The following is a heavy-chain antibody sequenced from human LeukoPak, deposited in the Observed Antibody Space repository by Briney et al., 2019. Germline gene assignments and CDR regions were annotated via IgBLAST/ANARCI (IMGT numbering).Heavy chain of an antibody. Sequence: GASVKVSCKASGYTFTGYYMHWVRQAPGQGLEWMGWINPNSGGTNYAQKFQGRVTMTRDTSISTAYMELSRLRSDDTAVYYCARDLMPGSYRGNWFDPWGQGTLVTVSS. V-gene: IGHV1-2*02. CDR1: GYTFTGYY. D-gene: IGHD3-16*02. CDR3: ARDLMPGSYRGNWFDP. J-gene: IGHJ5*02. CDR2: INPNSGGT.